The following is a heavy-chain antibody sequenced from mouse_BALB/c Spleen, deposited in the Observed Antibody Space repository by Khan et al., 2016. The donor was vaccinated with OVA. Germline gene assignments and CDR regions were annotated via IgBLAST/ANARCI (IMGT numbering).Heavy chain of an antibody. CDR1: GYAFTNYL. D-gene: IGHD3-2*02. Sequence: VALVESGAELVRPGTSVKVSCKASGYAFTNYLIEWVKQRPGQGLEWIGVINPGSGGTNYNEKFKDKATLTADKSSSTAYMQLSSLTSDDSAVYFCSRSGYGFGAYWGPGTLVTVSA. J-gene: IGHJ3*01. CDR2: INPGSGGT. CDR3: SRSGYGFGAY. V-gene: IGHV1-54*01.